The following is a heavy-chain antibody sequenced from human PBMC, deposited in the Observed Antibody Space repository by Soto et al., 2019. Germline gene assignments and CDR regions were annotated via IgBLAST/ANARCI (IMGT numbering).Heavy chain of an antibody. Sequence: ASVKVSCKASGGTSSSYAISWVRQAPGQGLEWMGGIIPIFGTANYAQKFQGRVTITADESTSTAYMELSSLRSEDTAVYYCAPDYYDSSGYYPAPWGQGTLVTVSS. CDR2: IIPIFGTA. J-gene: IGHJ5*02. V-gene: IGHV1-69*13. D-gene: IGHD3-22*01. CDR1: GGTSSSYA. CDR3: APDYYDSSGYYPAP.